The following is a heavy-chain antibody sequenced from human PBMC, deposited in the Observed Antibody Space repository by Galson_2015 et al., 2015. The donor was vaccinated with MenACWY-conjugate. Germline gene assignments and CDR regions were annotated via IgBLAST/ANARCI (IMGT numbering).Heavy chain of an antibody. CDR3: AKVRTGDYYDSVGPGVVAFDY. Sequence: SLRLSCATSGFTFSAFGMHWVRQAPGRGLEWVEYIRHDESTTYYDDSVKGRFTISRDNSKKTVYLEMNSLRVDDTAVYYCAKVRTGDYYDSVGPGVVAFDYWGQGTLVTVSS. V-gene: IGHV3-30*02. CDR2: IRHDESTT. J-gene: IGHJ4*02. D-gene: IGHD3-10*01. CDR1: GFTFSAFG.